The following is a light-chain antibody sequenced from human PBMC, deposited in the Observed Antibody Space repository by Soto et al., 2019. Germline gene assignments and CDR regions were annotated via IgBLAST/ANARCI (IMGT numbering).Light chain of an antibody. V-gene: IGLV1-44*01. CDR2: SNN. Sequence: QSVLTQAPSTSGTPGQRVTISCSGSRSNIGSNTVTWYQQLPGTAPKLLIYSNNQRPSGVPDRFSGSKSGTSASLAISGLQSEDEADYYCAAWDDSLNGSYVFGTGTKV. CDR1: RSNIGSNT. J-gene: IGLJ1*01. CDR3: AAWDDSLNGSYV.